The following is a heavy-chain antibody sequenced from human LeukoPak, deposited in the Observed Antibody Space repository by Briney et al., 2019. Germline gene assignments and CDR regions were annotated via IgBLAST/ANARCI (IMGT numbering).Heavy chain of an antibody. Sequence: ASVKVSCKASGYTFTSYDINWVRQATGQGLEWMGWMNPNSGNTGYAQKFQGRVTMTRNTSISTAYMELSSLRFEDTAVYYCARAYTMVRGAYYYYMDVWGKGTTVTVSS. V-gene: IGHV1-8*01. CDR2: MNPNSGNT. CDR3: ARAYTMVRGAYYYYMDV. CDR1: GYTFTSYD. J-gene: IGHJ6*03. D-gene: IGHD3-10*01.